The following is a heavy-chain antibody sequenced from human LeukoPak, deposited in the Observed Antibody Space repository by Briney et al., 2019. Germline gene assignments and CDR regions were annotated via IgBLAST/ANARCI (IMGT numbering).Heavy chain of an antibody. CDR2: IYYSGST. V-gene: IGHV4-59*01. CDR1: GGSISSYY. CDR3: ARDIGYSSGSFWFDP. D-gene: IGHD6-19*01. J-gene: IGHJ5*02. Sequence: SETLSLTCTVSGGSISSYYWSWIRQPTGKGLEWIGYIYYSGSTNYNPSLKSRVTISVDTSKNQFSLKLSSVTAADTAVYYCARDIGYSSGSFWFDPWGQGTLVTVSS.